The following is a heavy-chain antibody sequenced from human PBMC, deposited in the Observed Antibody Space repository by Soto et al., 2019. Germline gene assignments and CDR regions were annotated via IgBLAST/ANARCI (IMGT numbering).Heavy chain of an antibody. J-gene: IGHJ4*02. V-gene: IGHV4-59*01. CDR2: IHYSGTT. CDR1: GGSMRNYF. Sequence: SETLSLTCTASGGSMRNYFWTWIRQPPGKGLEWIGCIHYSGTTSFFPSYNPSLRSRVTISEDTSKNQFSLKLLSVTTADTAVYFCAAGEASSRNLAPYYLDFWGQGTLVTVSS. D-gene: IGHD6-13*01. CDR3: AAGEASSRNLAPYYLDF.